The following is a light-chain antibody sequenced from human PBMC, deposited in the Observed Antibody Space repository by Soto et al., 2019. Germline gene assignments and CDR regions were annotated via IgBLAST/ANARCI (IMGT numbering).Light chain of an antibody. CDR1: QSISRS. Sequence: EIVFTQSPAILSVSPGERAARSCRASQSISRSLAWYQQKPGQAPRLLISDASTRATGIPDRFSGSGSGTDFTLTISRLEPEDFAVYYCQQYGGSFRVFGPGTKVDI. CDR3: QQYGGSFRV. J-gene: IGKJ3*01. V-gene: IGKV3-20*01. CDR2: DAS.